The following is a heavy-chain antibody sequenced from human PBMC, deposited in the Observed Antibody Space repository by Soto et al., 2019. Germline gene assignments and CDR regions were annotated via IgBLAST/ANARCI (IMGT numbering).Heavy chain of an antibody. CDR3: ARQGFGQLHGLVDV. Sequence: QVQLQESGPGLVKPSETLSLTCSVSGGSITSHYCSWFRQPPGKGLEWIGYIHHSGSTSYNPSLKSPVPMAVDTSKNQFSLKVSSVTAADTALYYCARQGFGQLHGLVDVWGPGTTVTVSS. CDR2: IHHSGST. CDR1: GGSITSHY. J-gene: IGHJ6*02. D-gene: IGHD3-10*01. V-gene: IGHV4-59*08.